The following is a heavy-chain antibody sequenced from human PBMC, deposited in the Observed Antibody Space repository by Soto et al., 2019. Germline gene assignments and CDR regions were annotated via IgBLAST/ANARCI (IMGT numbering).Heavy chain of an antibody. V-gene: IGHV4-39*01. CDR3: ARHDPPKNWFDP. J-gene: IGHJ5*02. Sequence: TSETLSLTCSVSGVSISTSSYYWGWIRQPPGKGLEWIGSIYYRGSTYNNPSLKSRVTISVDTSKNQFSLKLSSVTAADTAVYYCARHDPPKNWFDPWGQGTLVTVSS. CDR1: GVSISTSSYY. CDR2: IYYRGST.